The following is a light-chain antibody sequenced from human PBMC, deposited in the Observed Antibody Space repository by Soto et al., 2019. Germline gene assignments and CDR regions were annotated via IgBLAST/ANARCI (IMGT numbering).Light chain of an antibody. CDR1: QSVSSSY. Sequence: IVLTQSAGTLSLSPGERATLSCRASQSVSSSYLAWYQQKPGQAPRLLIYGASSRATGIPDRFSGSGSGTDFTLTISRLEPEDFAVYYCQQYSRLPRTFGQGTKVDIK. J-gene: IGKJ1*01. CDR2: GAS. V-gene: IGKV3-20*01. CDR3: QQYSRLPRT.